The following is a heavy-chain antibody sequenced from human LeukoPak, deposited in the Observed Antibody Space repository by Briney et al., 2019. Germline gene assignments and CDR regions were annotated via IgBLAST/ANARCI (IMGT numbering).Heavy chain of an antibody. CDR1: GGSFSGYY. D-gene: IGHD3-22*01. V-gene: IGHV4-34*01. CDR3: ARFRSGSQYYYSYYAMDV. CDR2: INHSGST. J-gene: IGHJ6*02. Sequence: SETLSLTCAVYGGSFSGYYWSWIRQPPGKGLKWIGEINHSGSTNYNPSLKSRVTISVDTSKNQFSLKLSSVTAADTAVYYCARFRSGSQYYYSYYAMDVWGQGTTVTVSS.